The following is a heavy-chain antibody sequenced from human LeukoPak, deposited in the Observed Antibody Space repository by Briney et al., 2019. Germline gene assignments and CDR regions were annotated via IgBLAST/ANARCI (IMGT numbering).Heavy chain of an antibody. CDR3: ARGGAIFGVVSDDGFDI. Sequence: GGSLRLSCAASGFTFDDYAMHWVRQGPGKGLEWVSGISWNSGSIDYADSVKGRFTISRDNSKNTLYLQMNSLRAEDTAVYYCARGGAIFGVVSDDGFDIWGQGTMVTVSS. V-gene: IGHV3-9*01. CDR1: GFTFDDYA. D-gene: IGHD3-3*01. CDR2: ISWNSGSI. J-gene: IGHJ3*02.